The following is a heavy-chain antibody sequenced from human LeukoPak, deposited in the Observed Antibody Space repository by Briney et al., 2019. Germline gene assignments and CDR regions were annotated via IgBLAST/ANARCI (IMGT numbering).Heavy chain of an antibody. J-gene: IGHJ4*02. D-gene: IGHD1-26*01. Sequence: GGSLRLSCAASGFTFSGYAMSWVRQAPGKGLEWVSAISGSGGSTYCADSVKGRFTISRDNSKNTLYLQMNSLRAEDTAVYYCAKGVQKWEPYYFDYWGQGTLVTVSS. V-gene: IGHV3-23*01. CDR2: ISGSGGST. CDR3: AKGVQKWEPYYFDY. CDR1: GFTFSGYA.